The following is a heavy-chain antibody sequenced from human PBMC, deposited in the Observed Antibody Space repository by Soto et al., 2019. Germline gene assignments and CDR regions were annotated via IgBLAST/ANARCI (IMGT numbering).Heavy chain of an antibody. Sequence: QVRLVESGGGVVEPERSLRLSCVASGFTINRFGMEWVRQAPGKGLEWVALISSDGRNEYYSDSVKGRFTISRDMSKNTVYLQMNSLRVEDTAVYYCASVADYWGQGTLVTVSS. CDR1: GFTINRFG. CDR2: ISSDGRNE. D-gene: IGHD2-21*01. CDR3: ASVADY. V-gene: IGHV3-30*03. J-gene: IGHJ4*02.